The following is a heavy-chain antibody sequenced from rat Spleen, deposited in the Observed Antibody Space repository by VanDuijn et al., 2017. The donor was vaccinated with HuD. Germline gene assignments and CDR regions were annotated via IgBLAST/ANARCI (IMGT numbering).Heavy chain of an antibody. Sequence: EVQLVESGGGLVQPGRSLKLSCAASGFISSDHYVAWVRQAPTKGLEWVASISPSGGSTYYRDSVKGRFTISRDTAQNTLYLQMDSLRSEDTATYYCATRGPWFAYWGQGTLVTVSS. J-gene: IGHJ3*01. CDR3: ATRGPWFAY. CDR2: ISPSGGST. V-gene: IGHV5-25*01. CDR1: GFISSDHY.